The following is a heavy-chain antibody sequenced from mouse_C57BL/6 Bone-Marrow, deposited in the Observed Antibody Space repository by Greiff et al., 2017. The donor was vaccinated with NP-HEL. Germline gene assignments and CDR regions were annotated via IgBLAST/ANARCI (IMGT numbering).Heavy chain of an antibody. CDR1: GFTFSSYT. D-gene: IGHD3-3*01. Sequence: EVHLVESGGGLVKPGGSLKLSCAASGFTFSSYTMSWVRQTPEKRLEWVATISGGGGNTYYPDSVKGRFTISRDNAKNTLYLQMSSLRSEDTALYYCARQGPSPYYFDYWGQGTTLTVSS. J-gene: IGHJ2*01. CDR3: ARQGPSPYYFDY. V-gene: IGHV5-9*01. CDR2: ISGGGGNT.